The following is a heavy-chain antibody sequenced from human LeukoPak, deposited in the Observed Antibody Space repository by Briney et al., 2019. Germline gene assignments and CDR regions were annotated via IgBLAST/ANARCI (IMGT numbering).Heavy chain of an antibody. J-gene: IGHJ4*02. CDR3: ARDPNGWLVGATLDY. CDR1: GFTFSSYA. Sequence: PGGSLRLSCAASGFTFSSYAMHWVRQAPGKGLEWVAVISYDGSNKYYADSVKGRFTISRDNSKNTLYLQMNSLRAEDTAVYYCARDPNGWLVGATLDYWGQGTLVTVSS. CDR2: ISYDGSNK. D-gene: IGHD1-26*01. V-gene: IGHV3-30-3*01.